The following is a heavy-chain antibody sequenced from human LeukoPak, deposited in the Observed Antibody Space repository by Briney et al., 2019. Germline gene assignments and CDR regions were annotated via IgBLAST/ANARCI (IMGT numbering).Heavy chain of an antibody. Sequence: SETLSLTCTVSGGSISSYYWSWIRQPPGKGLEWIGYIYYSGSTNYNPSLKSRVTISVETSKNQFSLKLSSVTAADTAVYYCARSVYYDSSGYYWPWGQGTLVTVSS. V-gene: IGHV4-59*08. CDR1: GGSISSYY. CDR3: ARSVYYDSSGYYWP. CDR2: IYYSGST. J-gene: IGHJ5*02. D-gene: IGHD3-22*01.